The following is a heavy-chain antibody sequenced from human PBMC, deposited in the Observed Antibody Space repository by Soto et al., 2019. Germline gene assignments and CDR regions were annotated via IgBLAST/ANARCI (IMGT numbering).Heavy chain of an antibody. CDR3: ARALLGYCSSTSCYPVFSWAEWFDP. J-gene: IGHJ5*02. CDR2: IDYSGST. V-gene: IGHV4-30-4*01. D-gene: IGHD2-2*01. CDR1: GGSISSGDYY. Sequence: QVQLQESGPGLVKPSQTLSLTCTVSGGSISSGDYYWSWIRQPPGKGLEWIGYIDYSGSTYYNPSLTSRVTISVDTSKNQFSLRLSSVTAADTAVYYCARALLGYCSSTSCYPVFSWAEWFDPWGQGTLVTVSS.